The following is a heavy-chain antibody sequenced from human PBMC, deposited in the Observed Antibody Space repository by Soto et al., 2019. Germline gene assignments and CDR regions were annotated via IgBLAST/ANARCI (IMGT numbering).Heavy chain of an antibody. CDR2: IYYSGST. V-gene: IGHV4-61*08. D-gene: IGHD1-26*01. CDR1: GGSISSGGYS. CDR3: ARRAFPVGATMGWFDP. Sequence: SETLSLTCAVSGGSISSGGYSWSWIRQPPGKGLEWIGYIYYSGSTYYNPSLKSRVTISIDTSKNQFSLKLSSVTAADTALYYCARRAFPVGATMGWFDPWGQGTLVTVSS. J-gene: IGHJ5*02.